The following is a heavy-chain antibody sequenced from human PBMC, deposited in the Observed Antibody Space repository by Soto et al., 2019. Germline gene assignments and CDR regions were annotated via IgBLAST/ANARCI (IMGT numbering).Heavy chain of an antibody. D-gene: IGHD6-13*01. CDR2: ISASNGNT. J-gene: IGHJ4*02. CDR1: GYTFTSYG. Sequence: QVQLVQSGAEVKKPGASVKVSCKASGYTFTSYGISWVRQAPGQGLEWMGWISASNGNTNYAQQLRGRVTVATATSTSTAYMELRSLRSDDTAVYSCARVIAAAVDFDYWGQGTLVTVSS. CDR3: ARVIAAAVDFDY. V-gene: IGHV1-18*01.